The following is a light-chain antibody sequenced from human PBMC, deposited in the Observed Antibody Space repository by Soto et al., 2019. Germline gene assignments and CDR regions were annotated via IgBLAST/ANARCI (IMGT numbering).Light chain of an antibody. CDR2: DNN. Sequence: QSALTRPPSVSAAPGQKVTISCSGSSSNIGNNYVSWYQQLPGTAPKLLIYDNNKRPSGTPDRFSGSKSGTSATLGITGLQTGDEADYYCGTWDSSLSAGNYVFGTGTKVTVL. J-gene: IGLJ1*01. V-gene: IGLV1-51*01. CDR1: SSNIGNNY. CDR3: GTWDSSLSAGNYV.